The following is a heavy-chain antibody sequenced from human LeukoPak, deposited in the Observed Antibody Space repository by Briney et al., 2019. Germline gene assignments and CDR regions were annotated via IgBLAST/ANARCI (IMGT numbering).Heavy chain of an antibody. CDR2: IYTSGST. J-gene: IGHJ4*02. V-gene: IGHV4-61*02. D-gene: IGHD6-6*01. CDR3: ARGEYSSSSFDY. CDR1: GGSISSGSYY. Sequence: SETLSLTCTVSGGSISSGSYYWSWIRQPAGKGLEWIGRIYTSGSTNYNPSLKSRVTISVDTSKNQFSLKLSSVTAADTAVYYCARGEYSSSSFDYWGQGTLVTVSS.